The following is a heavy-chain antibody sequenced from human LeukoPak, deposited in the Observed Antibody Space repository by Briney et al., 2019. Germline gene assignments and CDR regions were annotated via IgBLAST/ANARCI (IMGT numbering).Heavy chain of an antibody. CDR3: ASAPHRSSGEEKGLNY. Sequence: PGGSLRLSCAASGFTFSSYAMNWVRQAPGKGLDWVSYISSGGSPIYYAGSVKGRFTIPRDNAKNSLYLHMNSLRAEDTAVYYCASAPHRSSGEEKGLNYWGQGTLVTVSS. V-gene: IGHV3-48*01. J-gene: IGHJ4*02. CDR2: ISSGGSPI. CDR1: GFTFSSYA. D-gene: IGHD3-10*01.